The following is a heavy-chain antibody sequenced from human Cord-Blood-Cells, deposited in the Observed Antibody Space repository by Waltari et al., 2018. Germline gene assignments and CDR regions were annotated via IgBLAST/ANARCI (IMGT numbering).Heavy chain of an antibody. Sequence: QLQLQESGPGLVKPSETLSLTCTVSGGSISSSSYYWGWIRQPPGKGLGWIGSIYYSGSTYYSPSLKSRVTIAVDTSKNQFSLKLSSVTAADTAVYYCASVRFLEWLLYYWGQGTLVTVSS. CDR2: IYYSGST. V-gene: IGHV4-39*01. J-gene: IGHJ4*02. D-gene: IGHD3-3*01. CDR3: ASVRFLEWLLYY. CDR1: GGSISSSSYY.